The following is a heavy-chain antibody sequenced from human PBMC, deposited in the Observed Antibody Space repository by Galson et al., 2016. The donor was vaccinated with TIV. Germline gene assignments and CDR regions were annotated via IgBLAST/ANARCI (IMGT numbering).Heavy chain of an antibody. CDR3: ARPPYCGGDCFKYDS. V-gene: IGHV1-3*01. Sequence: SVKVSCKASGYTFRIYAMHWVRQAPGQRLEWMGCINAGNDNTKYSQKFQGRVTITRDTPANQAYMELSSLRSEDTAVYYCARPPYCGGDCFKYDSWGQGTLVTVSS. J-gene: IGHJ4*02. CDR1: GYTFRIYA. CDR2: INAGNDNT. D-gene: IGHD2-21*01.